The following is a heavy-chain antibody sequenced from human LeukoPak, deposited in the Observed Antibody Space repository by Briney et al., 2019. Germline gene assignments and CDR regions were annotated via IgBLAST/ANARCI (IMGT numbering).Heavy chain of an antibody. Sequence: SETLSLTCTVSGGSISSGGYYWSWIRQHPGKGLEWIGYIHHSGSTYYNPSLKSRLIISLDTSKNQFSLKLNSVTAADTAVYYCANYGSGSYRFDPWGQGTLVTVSS. V-gene: IGHV4-31*03. CDR3: ANYGSGSYRFDP. CDR2: IHHSGST. CDR1: GGSISSGGYY. J-gene: IGHJ5*02. D-gene: IGHD3-10*01.